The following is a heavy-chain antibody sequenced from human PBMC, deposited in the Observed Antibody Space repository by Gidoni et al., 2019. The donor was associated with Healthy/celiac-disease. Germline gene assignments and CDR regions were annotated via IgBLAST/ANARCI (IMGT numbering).Heavy chain of an antibody. J-gene: IGHJ4*02. CDR1: GGSISSYY. Sequence: QVQLQESGPGLVKPSETLSLTCTVSGGSISSYYWSWIRQPPGKGLEWIGYIYYSGSTNYNPSLKSRVTISVDTSKNQFSLKLSSVTAADTAVYYCARDRRYCSSTSCYTLFDYWGQGTLVTVS. V-gene: IGHV4-59*01. CDR2: IYYSGST. D-gene: IGHD2-2*02. CDR3: ARDRRYCSSTSCYTLFDY.